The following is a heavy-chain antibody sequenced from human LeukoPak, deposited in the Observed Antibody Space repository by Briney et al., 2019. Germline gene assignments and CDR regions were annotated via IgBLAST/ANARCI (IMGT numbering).Heavy chain of an antibody. CDR2: INSDGSST. Sequence: PGGSLRLSCAASGFTFSSYSMNWVRQAPGKGLEWVSRINSDGSSTSYADSVKGRFTISRDNAKNTLYLQMNSLRAEDTAVYYCARWIAVADYFDYWGQGTLVTVSS. V-gene: IGHV3-74*01. CDR1: GFTFSSYS. J-gene: IGHJ4*02. CDR3: ARWIAVADYFDY. D-gene: IGHD6-19*01.